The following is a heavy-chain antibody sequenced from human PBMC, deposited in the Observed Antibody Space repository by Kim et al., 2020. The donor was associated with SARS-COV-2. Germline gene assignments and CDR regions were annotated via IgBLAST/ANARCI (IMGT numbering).Heavy chain of an antibody. Sequence: GGSLRLSCTASGFTFSSYSMNWVCQAPGKGLEWVGFISSSSSDRYYEDSAKGRVTITCENAKNKQYPQMNSKRAEDTAAEYYERDSEAASEDVGDWQFD. J-gene: IGHJ5*01. CDR2: ISSSSSDR. CDR3: ERDSEAASEDVGDWQFD. D-gene: IGHD6-25*01. CDR1: GFTFSSYS. V-gene: IGHV3-21*04.